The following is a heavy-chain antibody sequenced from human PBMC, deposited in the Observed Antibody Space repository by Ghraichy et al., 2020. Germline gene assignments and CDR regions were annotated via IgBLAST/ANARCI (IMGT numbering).Heavy chain of an antibody. CDR2: ISGNSAHT. CDR1: GFTFNDYA. V-gene: IGHV3-23*01. Sequence: GSLRLSCAASGFTFNDYAMSWVRQAPVKGLEWVSAISGNSAHTYYAESVNGRFTISRDTSKNTLYLQMNSLRVEDTAVYYCAKAVTMIVVCSDYWGQGTRVTVSS. CDR3: AKAVTMIVVCSDY. J-gene: IGHJ4*02. D-gene: IGHD3-22*01.